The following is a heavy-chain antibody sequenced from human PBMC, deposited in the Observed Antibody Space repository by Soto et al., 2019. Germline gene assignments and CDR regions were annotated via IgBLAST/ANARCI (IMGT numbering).Heavy chain of an antibody. J-gene: IGHJ4*02. D-gene: IGHD3-10*01. Sequence: ASVKVSCKASGYTFTSYYMHWVRQAPGQGLEWMGIINPNSGGTNYAQKFQGWVTMTRDTSISTAYMELSRLRSDDTAVYYCARDPNYYGSGSPDKFDYWGQGTLVTVSS. CDR1: GYTFTSYY. V-gene: IGHV1-2*04. CDR2: INPNSGGT. CDR3: ARDPNYYGSGSPDKFDY.